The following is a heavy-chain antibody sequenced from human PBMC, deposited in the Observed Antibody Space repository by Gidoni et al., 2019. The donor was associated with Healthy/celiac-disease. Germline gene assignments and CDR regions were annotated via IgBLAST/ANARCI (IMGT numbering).Heavy chain of an antibody. CDR3: ARSRRRDGYNFQMSPYYYYGMDV. V-gene: IGHV1-69*02. J-gene: IGHJ6*02. Sequence: QVQLVQSGAEVKKPGSSVKVSCKASGGTFSSYTISWVRQAPGQGLEWMGRIIPILGIANYAQKFQGRVTITADKSTSTAYMELSSLRSEDTAVYYCARSRRRDGYNFQMSPYYYYGMDVWGQGTTVTVSS. CDR1: GGTFSSYT. D-gene: IGHD5-12*01. CDR2: IIPILGIA.